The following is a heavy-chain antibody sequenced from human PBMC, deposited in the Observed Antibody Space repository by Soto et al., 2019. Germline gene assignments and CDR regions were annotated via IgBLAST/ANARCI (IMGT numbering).Heavy chain of an antibody. Sequence: TGGSLRLSCAASGFTFSSYWMHWVRQAPGKGLVWVSRINSDGSSTSYADSVKGRFTISRDNAKNTLYLQMNSLRAEDTAVYYCARVRGYVRVDAFDIWGQGTMVTVSS. D-gene: IGHD3-16*01. CDR1: GFTFSSYW. CDR2: INSDGSST. V-gene: IGHV3-74*01. J-gene: IGHJ3*02. CDR3: ARVRGYVRVDAFDI.